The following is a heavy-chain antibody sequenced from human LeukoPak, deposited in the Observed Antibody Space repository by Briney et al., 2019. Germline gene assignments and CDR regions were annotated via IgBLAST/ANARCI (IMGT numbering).Heavy chain of an antibody. J-gene: IGHJ5*02. Sequence: GGSLRLSCAVSGITLSNYGMSWVRQAPGKGLEWVAGISDSGGRTNYADSVKGRFTISRDNSKNTLYLQMNSLRAEDTAVYYCAKNSGTRRNWFDPWGQGTLVTVSS. CDR1: GITLSNYG. V-gene: IGHV3-23*01. CDR2: ISDSGGRT. D-gene: IGHD3-10*01. CDR3: AKNSGTRRNWFDP.